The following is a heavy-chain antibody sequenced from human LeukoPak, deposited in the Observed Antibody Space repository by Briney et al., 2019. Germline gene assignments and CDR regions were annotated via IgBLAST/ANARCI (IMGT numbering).Heavy chain of an antibody. D-gene: IGHD6-6*01. V-gene: IGHV4-59*01. J-gene: IGHJ3*02. CDR2: IYYSGST. CDR1: GGSISSYY. Sequence: PSETLSLTCTVSGGSISSYYWSWIRQPPGKGLEWIGYIYYSGSTNYNPSLKSRVTISVDTSKNQFSLKLSSVTAADTAVYYCARVGSSRAFDIWAKGQWSPSLQ. CDR3: ARVGSSRAFDI.